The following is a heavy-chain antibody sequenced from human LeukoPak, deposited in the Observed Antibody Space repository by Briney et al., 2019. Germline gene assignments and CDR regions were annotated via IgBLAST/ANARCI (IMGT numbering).Heavy chain of an antibody. J-gene: IGHJ6*03. CDR3: AREVPGDYGDYEGYYYYMDV. CDR2: IRYDGSNK. V-gene: IGHV3-30*02. CDR1: GFTFSSYG. D-gene: IGHD4-17*01. Sequence: GGSLRLSCAASGFTFSSYGMHWVRQAPGKGLEWVAFIRYDGSNKYYADSVKGRFTISRDNSKNTLYLQMNSLRAEDTALYYCAREVPGDYGDYEGYYYYMDVWGKGTTVTVSS.